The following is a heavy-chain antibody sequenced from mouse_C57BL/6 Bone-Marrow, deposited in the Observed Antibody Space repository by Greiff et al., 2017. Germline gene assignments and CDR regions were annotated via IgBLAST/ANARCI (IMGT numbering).Heavy chain of an antibody. D-gene: IGHD1-1*01. J-gene: IGHJ1*03. Sequence: EVKVEESGEGLVKPGGSLKLSCAASGFTFSSYAMSWVRQTPEKRLEWVAYISSGGDYIYYADTVKGRFTISRDNARNTLYLQMSSLKSEDTAMYYCTREIYYYGSSYWYFDVWGTGTTVTVSS. CDR3: TREIYYYGSSYWYFDV. CDR1: GFTFSSYA. V-gene: IGHV5-9-1*02. CDR2: ISSGGDYI.